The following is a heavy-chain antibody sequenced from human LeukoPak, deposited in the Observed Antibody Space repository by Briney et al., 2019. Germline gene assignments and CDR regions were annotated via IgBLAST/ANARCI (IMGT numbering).Heavy chain of an antibody. CDR3: ARDLNWGFDY. D-gene: IGHD3-16*01. J-gene: IGHJ4*02. V-gene: IGHV3-48*02. Sequence: PGGSLRISCAASGFTVSSNYMSWVRQAPGKGLEWVSYISISTTTTYYADSVKGRFTISRDNAKNSLYLQMNSLRDEDTAVYYCARDLNWGFDYWGQGTLVTVSS. CDR2: ISISTTTT. CDR1: GFTVSSNY.